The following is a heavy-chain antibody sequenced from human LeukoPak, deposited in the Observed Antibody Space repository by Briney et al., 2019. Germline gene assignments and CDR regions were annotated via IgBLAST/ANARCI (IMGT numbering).Heavy chain of an antibody. D-gene: IGHD6-19*01. Sequence: GGSLRLSCAASGFTFSRHGMHWVRQAPGKGLEWVANIKQDGSEKYYVDSVKGRFTISRDNTKNSLYLQMNTLRAEDTAVYHCATSQTTSGRYGNAFDIWGQGTMVTVSS. CDR2: IKQDGSEK. J-gene: IGHJ3*02. V-gene: IGHV3-7*01. CDR3: ATSQTTSGRYGNAFDI. CDR1: GFTFSRHG.